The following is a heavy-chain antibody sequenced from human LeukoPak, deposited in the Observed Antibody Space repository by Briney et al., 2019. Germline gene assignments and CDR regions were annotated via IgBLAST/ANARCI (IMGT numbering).Heavy chain of an antibody. CDR3: ARDEVAGKNWYFDL. D-gene: IGHD6-19*01. J-gene: IGHJ2*01. CDR1: GGTFSSYA. V-gene: IGHV1-69*05. Sequence: SVKVSCKASGGTFSSYAISWVRQAPGQGLEWMGGIIPIFGTANYAQKSQGRVTITTDESTSTAYMELSSLRSEDTAVYYCARDEVAGKNWYFDLWGRGTLVTVSS. CDR2: IIPIFGTA.